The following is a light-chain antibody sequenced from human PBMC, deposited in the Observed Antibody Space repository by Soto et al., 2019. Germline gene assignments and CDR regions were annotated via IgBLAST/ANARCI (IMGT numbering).Light chain of an antibody. CDR2: DAS. Sequence: EIVLAQSPVTLSLSPGERATLSCRASQSVSSYLAWYQKKPGLAPRLLIYDASNRATGIPARFSGSGSGTDFTLTISSLEREDFAVYYCQQRSNWPRTFGQGTKVEFK. CDR1: QSVSSY. V-gene: IGKV3-11*01. J-gene: IGKJ1*01. CDR3: QQRSNWPRT.